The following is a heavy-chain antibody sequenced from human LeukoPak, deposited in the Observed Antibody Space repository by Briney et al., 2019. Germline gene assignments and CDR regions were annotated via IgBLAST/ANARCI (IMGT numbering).Heavy chain of an antibody. V-gene: IGHV4-59*01. CDR2: IYYSGST. CDR1: GGSISSYY. Sequence: PSETLSLTCTVSGGSISSYYWSWIRQPPGKGLEWIGYIYYSGSTNYNPSLKSRVTISVDMSKNQFSLKLSSVTAADTAVYYCASKRFGELSPINWGQGTLVTVSS. D-gene: IGHD3-10*01. CDR3: ASKRFGELSPIN. J-gene: IGHJ4*02.